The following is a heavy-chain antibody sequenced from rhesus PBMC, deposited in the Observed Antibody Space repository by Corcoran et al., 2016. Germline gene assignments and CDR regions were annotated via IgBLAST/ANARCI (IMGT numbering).Heavy chain of an antibody. CDR1: GGSISSNY. CDR2: IYGRGSST. Sequence: QLQLQESGPGLVKPSETLSVTCAVSGGSISSNYWSGIRKPPGKGLEWMGRIYGRGSSTNYNPSLKSRVTLSVDTSKNQLSLKLSSVTAADTAVYYCARHWYSGSWRGFDVWGPGVLVTVSS. D-gene: IGHD6-25*01. CDR3: ARHWYSGSWRGFDV. V-gene: IGHV4-169*01. J-gene: IGHJ5-1*01.